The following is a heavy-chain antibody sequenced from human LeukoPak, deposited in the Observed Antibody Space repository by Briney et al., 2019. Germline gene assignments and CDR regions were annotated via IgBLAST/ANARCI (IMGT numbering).Heavy chain of an antibody. CDR3: ASRQLDYFDY. Sequence: SQTLSLTCTVSGGSISSGVYYWSWIRQHPGKGLEWIGYIYYSGSTYYNPSLKSRVTISLDTSKNQFSLKLSSVTAADTAVYYCASRQLDYFDYWGQGTLVTVSS. CDR2: IYYSGST. V-gene: IGHV4-31*03. J-gene: IGHJ4*02. CDR1: GGSISSGVYY. D-gene: IGHD6-13*01.